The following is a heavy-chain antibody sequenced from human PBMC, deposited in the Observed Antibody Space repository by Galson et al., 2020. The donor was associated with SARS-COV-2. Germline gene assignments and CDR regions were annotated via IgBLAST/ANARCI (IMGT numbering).Heavy chain of an antibody. CDR3: ARLHYGEYAPEAFDI. J-gene: IGHJ3*02. Sequence: SETLSPTCAVSGTSISSGSYSWNWIRQPPGKGLEWIGYISHSGGTYYNPSLKSRVTISGDRSKNQFSLRLSSVTAADTAVYYCARLHYGEYAPEAFDIWGPGTRVTVAS. CDR2: ISHSGGT. V-gene: IGHV4-30-2*01. D-gene: IGHD4-17*01. CDR1: GTSISSGSYS.